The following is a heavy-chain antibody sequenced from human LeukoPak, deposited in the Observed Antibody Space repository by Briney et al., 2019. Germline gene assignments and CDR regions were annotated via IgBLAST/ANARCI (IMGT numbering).Heavy chain of an antibody. CDR1: GYTFTSYG. CDR2: ISAYNGNT. Sequence: ASVKVSCKASGYTFTSYGISWVRQAPGQGLEWMGWISAYNGNTNYAQKLLGRVTMTTDTSTSTAYMELRSLRSDDTAVYYCARGGYCSSTSCYAPKYFQHWGQGTLVTVSS. CDR3: ARGGYCSSTSCYAPKYFQH. V-gene: IGHV1-18*04. D-gene: IGHD2-2*01. J-gene: IGHJ1*01.